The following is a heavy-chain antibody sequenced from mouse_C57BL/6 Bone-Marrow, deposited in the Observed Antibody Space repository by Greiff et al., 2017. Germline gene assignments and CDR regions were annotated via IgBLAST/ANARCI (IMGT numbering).Heavy chain of an antibody. V-gene: IGHV1-49*01. CDR1: YFAFMASA. J-gene: IGHJ4*01. Sequence: LQQSGAELVRPGSSVKLSCTDSYFAFMASAMHWVKQRPGHGLEWIGSFTMYSDATEYSENFKGKATLTANTSSSIAYMELSSLTSEDSAVYYCARGDYGNPYAMDYWGQGTSVTVSS. D-gene: IGHD2-1*01. CDR2: FTMYSDAT. CDR3: ARGDYGNPYAMDY.